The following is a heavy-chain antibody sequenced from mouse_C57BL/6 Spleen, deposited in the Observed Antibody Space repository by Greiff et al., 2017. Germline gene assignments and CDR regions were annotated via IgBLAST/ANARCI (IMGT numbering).Heavy chain of an antibody. Sequence: VKLMESGPGLVQPSQSLSITCTVSGFSLTSYGVHWVRQSPGKGLEWLGVIWRGGSTDYNAAFMSRLSITKDNSKSQVFFKMNSLQADDTAIYYCAKNPYYDYDGYAMDYWGQGTSVTVSS. V-gene: IGHV2-5*01. D-gene: IGHD2-4*01. J-gene: IGHJ4*01. CDR2: IWRGGST. CDR3: AKNPYYDYDGYAMDY. CDR1: GFSLTSYG.